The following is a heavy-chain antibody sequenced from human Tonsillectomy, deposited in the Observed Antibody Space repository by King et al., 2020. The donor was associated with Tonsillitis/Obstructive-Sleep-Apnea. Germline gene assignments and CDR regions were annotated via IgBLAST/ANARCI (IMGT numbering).Heavy chain of an antibody. Sequence: VQLVESGGGVVQPGRSLRLSCAASGFTFSSYAMHWVRQAPGKGLEWVAVISYDGSNKYYADSVKGRFTISRDHSKNTLYLQMNSLRAEDTAVYYCARETDIGDYFVYWGQGALCTASS. CDR1: GFTFSSYA. D-gene: IGHD2-21*02. CDR2: ISYDGSNK. J-gene: IGHJ4*02. V-gene: IGHV3-30*01. CDR3: ARETDIGDYFVY.